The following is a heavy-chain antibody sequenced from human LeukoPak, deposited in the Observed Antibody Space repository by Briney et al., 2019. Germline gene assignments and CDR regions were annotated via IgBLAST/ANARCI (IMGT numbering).Heavy chain of an antibody. CDR3: ARGGLYGDWIFDS. CDR2: ISGSGSAT. V-gene: IGHV3-23*01. Sequence: GGSLRLSCAASGFTFRSYAMNWVRQAPGKGLEWVSAISGSGSATYYADSVKGRFTISRDNSKNTLYLQMNGLRAEDTAVYYCARGGLYGDWIFDSWGQGTRVTVSS. CDR1: GFTFRSYA. J-gene: IGHJ4*02. D-gene: IGHD4-17*01.